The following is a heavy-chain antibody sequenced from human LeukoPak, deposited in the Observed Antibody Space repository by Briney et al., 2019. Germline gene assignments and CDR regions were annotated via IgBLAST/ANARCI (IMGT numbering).Heavy chain of an antibody. CDR2: ISRNSGTI. CDR3: AKGPGGGSIDY. Sequence: GGSLRLSCAASGFTLDDYAMHWVRQAPGKGLEWVSGISRNSGTIGYADSVKGRFTISRDNTMNSLYLQMNSLRAEDTALYYCAKGPGGGSIDYWGQGTLVTVSS. V-gene: IGHV3-9*01. D-gene: IGHD1-26*01. CDR1: GFTLDDYA. J-gene: IGHJ4*02.